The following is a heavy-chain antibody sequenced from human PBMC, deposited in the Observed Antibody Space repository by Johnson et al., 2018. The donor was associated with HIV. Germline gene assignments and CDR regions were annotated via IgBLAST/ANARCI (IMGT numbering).Heavy chain of an antibody. CDR3: ARDEAAVRMVANDAFDI. V-gene: IGHV3-66*01. CDR2: IYSGGST. Sequence: VLLVESGGGVVRPGGSLRLSCAASGFTFDYYVMSWVRHAPGKGLEWVAVIYSGGSTYYADSVKGRFTISRDNSKNTLYLQMNSLRAEDTAVYYCARDEAAVRMVANDAFDIWGQGIMVTVSS. J-gene: IGHJ3*02. CDR1: GFTFDYYV. D-gene: IGHD6-13*01.